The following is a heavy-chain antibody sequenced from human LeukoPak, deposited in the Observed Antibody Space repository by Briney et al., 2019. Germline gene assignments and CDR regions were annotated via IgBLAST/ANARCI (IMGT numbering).Heavy chain of an antibody. D-gene: IGHD5-18*01. Sequence: SETLSLTCTVSGGSISSYYWSWIRQPPGKGLEWIGEINHSGSTNYNPSLKSRVTISVDTSKNQFSLKLSSVTAADTAVYYCARLGSGYSYAYDYWGQGTLVTVSS. J-gene: IGHJ4*02. CDR2: INHSGST. CDR1: GGSISSYY. CDR3: ARLGSGYSYAYDY. V-gene: IGHV4-34*01.